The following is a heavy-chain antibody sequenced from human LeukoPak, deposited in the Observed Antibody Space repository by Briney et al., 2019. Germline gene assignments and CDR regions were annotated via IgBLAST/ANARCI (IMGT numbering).Heavy chain of an antibody. Sequence: GGSLRLSCAASGFTFSSYWMHWVRQASGKGLVWVSRINSDGSSTSYADSVKGRFTISRDNAKNTLYLQMNSLRAEDTAVYYCARSYYYDSSGYYDDYWGQGTLVTVSS. CDR1: GFTFSSYW. D-gene: IGHD3-22*01. V-gene: IGHV3-74*01. J-gene: IGHJ4*02. CDR3: ARSYYYDSSGYYDDY. CDR2: INSDGSST.